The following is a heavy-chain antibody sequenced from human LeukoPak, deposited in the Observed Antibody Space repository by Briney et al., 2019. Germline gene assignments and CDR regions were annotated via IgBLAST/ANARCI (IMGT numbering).Heavy chain of an antibody. Sequence: SETLSLTCTVSGGSISSSSYYWGWIRQPPGKGLEWIGSIYYSGSIYYNPSLKSRVTISVDTSKNQFSLKLSSVTAADTAVYYCARVYVWGSYRHFDYWGQGTLVTVSS. CDR1: GGSISSSSYY. D-gene: IGHD3-16*02. CDR2: IYYSGSI. V-gene: IGHV4-39*01. CDR3: ARVYVWGSYRHFDY. J-gene: IGHJ4*02.